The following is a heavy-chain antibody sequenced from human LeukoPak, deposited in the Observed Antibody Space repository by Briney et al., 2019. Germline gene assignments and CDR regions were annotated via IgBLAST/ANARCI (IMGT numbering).Heavy chain of an antibody. CDR2: INQDGSEK. Sequence: GGSLRLSCAASGFTFSSYWMSWVRQAPGKGLEWVANINQDGSEKYYMDSVKGRFTISRDNAKNSLYLQMNSLRAEDTAVYYCERDSYYGSGSYYHWGQGALVTVSS. V-gene: IGHV3-7*01. CDR1: GFTFSSYW. CDR3: ERDSYYGSGSYYH. J-gene: IGHJ5*02. D-gene: IGHD3-10*01.